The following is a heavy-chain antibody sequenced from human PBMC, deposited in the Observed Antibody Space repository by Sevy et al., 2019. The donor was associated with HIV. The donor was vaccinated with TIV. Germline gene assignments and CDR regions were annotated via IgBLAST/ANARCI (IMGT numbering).Heavy chain of an antibody. CDR1: GFTVTSNY. J-gene: IGHJ4*02. Sequence: GGSLRRSCAATGFTVTSNYMSWVRQGPGKGLEWVSGFYNGDSTQYADSVKGRFTISRDKSNNTLYLQMDSLRAEDTAVYYCAREAGSSSFDYWGQGTLVTVSS. V-gene: IGHV3-53*01. D-gene: IGHD2-2*01. CDR2: FYNGDST. CDR3: AREAGSSSFDY.